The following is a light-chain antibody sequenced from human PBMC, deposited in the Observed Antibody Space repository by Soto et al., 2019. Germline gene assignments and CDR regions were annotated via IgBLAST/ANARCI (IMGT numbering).Light chain of an antibody. CDR1: SSNIGAGYD. V-gene: IGLV1-40*01. J-gene: IGLJ1*01. Sequence: QSVLTQPPSVSGAPGQRVTISCTGSSSNIGAGYDVHWYQQLPGTAPKILIYGNSNRPSGVPDRFSGSKSGTSASLAITGPQAEDEAEYYCQSYDSSLSGYVFGIGTKLTVL. CDR3: QSYDSSLSGYV. CDR2: GNS.